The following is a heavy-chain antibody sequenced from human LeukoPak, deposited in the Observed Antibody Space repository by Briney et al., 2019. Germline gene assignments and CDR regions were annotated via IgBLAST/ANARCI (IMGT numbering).Heavy chain of an antibody. J-gene: IGHJ4*02. CDR1: GFTFDDYA. CDR3: AKDSGGAVFGQLDY. Sequence: GGSLRLSCAASGFTFDDYAMHWVRQAPGKGLEWVSGISWNSGSIGYADSVKGRFTISRDNAKNSLYLQMNSLRAEDMALYYCAKDSGGAVFGQLDYWGQGTLVTVSS. D-gene: IGHD3-16*01. V-gene: IGHV3-9*03. CDR2: ISWNSGSI.